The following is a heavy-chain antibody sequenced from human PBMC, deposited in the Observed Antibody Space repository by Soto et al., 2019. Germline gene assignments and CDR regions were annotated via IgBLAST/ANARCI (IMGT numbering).Heavy chain of an antibody. V-gene: IGHV4-38-2*01. D-gene: IGHD6-6*01. J-gene: IGHJ4*02. Sequence: SETLSLTCVVSGYSISSAYYWGWIRQPPGKGLEWIGSVYHSGSTYYNPSLKSRVTISVDTSKNQFSLKLSPVTAADTAVYYCERHAESGQLVKAFDYWGQGTLVTVSS. CDR3: ERHAESGQLVKAFDY. CDR2: VYHSGST. CDR1: GYSISSAYY.